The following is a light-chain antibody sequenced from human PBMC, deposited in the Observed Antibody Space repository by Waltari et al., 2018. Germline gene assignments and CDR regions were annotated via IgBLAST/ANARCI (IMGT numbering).Light chain of an antibody. CDR1: SGYSSNV. J-gene: IGLJ3*02. CDR2: FNSDGSH. V-gene: IGLV4-69*01. CDR3: QTGGHGTWV. Sequence: LVLTQSPSASAYLGALVKLTCTLSSGYSSNVIAWLPQRPGKGPRYLMKFNSDGSHRKGDDIPDRFSASNSGTEYYLTISSLQSEDEADYYCQTGGHGTWVFGGGTKLTVL.